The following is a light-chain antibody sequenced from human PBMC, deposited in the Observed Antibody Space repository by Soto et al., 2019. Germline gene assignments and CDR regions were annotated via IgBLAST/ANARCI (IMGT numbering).Light chain of an antibody. V-gene: IGKV1-5*01. CDR2: DAS. J-gene: IGKJ4*01. CDR1: QGIAIW. CDR3: QQHRSYPVT. Sequence: DIKRTLSPSTLSANVGDRVTITCRASQGIAIWLSWYQQKPGKAPNLIIYDASNLKSGVPSRFSGSGSGTEFTLTISSLQPEDFASYYCQQHRSYPVTFGGGTNVDIK.